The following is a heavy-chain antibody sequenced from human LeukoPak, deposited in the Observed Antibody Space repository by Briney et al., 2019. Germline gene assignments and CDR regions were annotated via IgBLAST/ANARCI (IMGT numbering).Heavy chain of an antibody. J-gene: IGHJ3*01. V-gene: IGHV4-39*01. CDR2: FFNTGST. CDR1: GDSIRTNNNY. Sequence: SETLSPTCTVSGDSIRTNNNYWGWIRQPPGKGLEWIGSFFNTGSTYYNPSLKSRLSTSVDTSKNRFSLTLTSVTAADTAVYYCAKTFYDFWSGYPSLHNDGFDVWSEGSTATVSS. CDR3: AKTFYDFWSGYPSLHNDGFDV. D-gene: IGHD3-3*01.